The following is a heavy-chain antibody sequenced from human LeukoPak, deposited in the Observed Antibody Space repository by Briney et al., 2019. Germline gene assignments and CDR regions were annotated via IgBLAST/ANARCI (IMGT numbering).Heavy chain of an antibody. CDR2: IWYDGINK. CDR1: GFTFSNYG. J-gene: IGHJ4*02. CDR3: AREQYTNSWSLGC. V-gene: IGHV3-33*01. Sequence: PGGSLRLSCAASGFTFSNYGMHWVRQAPAKGLEWVAVIWYDGINKYYSDSVKGRFTISRDNSTHTLYLQMNSLRAEDTAVYYCAREQYTNSWSLGCWGQGNMVTVSS. D-gene: IGHD6-13*01.